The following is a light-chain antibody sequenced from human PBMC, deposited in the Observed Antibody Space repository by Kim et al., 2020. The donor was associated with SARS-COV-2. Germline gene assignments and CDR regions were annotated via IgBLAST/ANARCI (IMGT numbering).Light chain of an antibody. CDR1: GSNIGSDY. CDR3: ASWDDSLV. CDR2: RNN. V-gene: IGLV1-47*01. J-gene: IGLJ2*01. Sequence: GTPGQRVTISCSGSGSNIGSDYVYWYQQLPGTAPKLLIYRNNQRPSGVPDRFSGSKSGTSASLAISGLRSEDEADYYCASWDDSLVFGGGTKVTVL.